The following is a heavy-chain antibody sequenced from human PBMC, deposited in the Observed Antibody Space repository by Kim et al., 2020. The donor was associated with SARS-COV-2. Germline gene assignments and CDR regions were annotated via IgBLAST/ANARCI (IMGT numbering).Heavy chain of an antibody. V-gene: IGHV1-18*01. J-gene: IGHJ6*03. Sequence: ASVKVSCKASGYTFTSYGISWVRQAPGQGLEWMGWISAYNGNTNYAQKLQGRVTMTTDTSTSTAYMELRSLRSDDPAVYYCARQQSRDYYYYMDVWGKGTTVTVSS. CDR2: ISAYNGNT. CDR1: GYTFTSYG. CDR3: ARQQSRDYYYYMDV.